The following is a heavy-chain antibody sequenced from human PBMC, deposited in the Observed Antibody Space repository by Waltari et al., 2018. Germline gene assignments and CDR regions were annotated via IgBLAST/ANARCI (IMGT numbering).Heavy chain of an antibody. J-gene: IGHJ4*02. CDR2: IYYSGST. CDR1: GGSISSHY. V-gene: IGHV4-59*11. D-gene: IGHD3-10*01. CDR3: ARDFGPLPDY. Sequence: QVQLQESGPGLVKPSETLSLTCTVSGGSISSHYWSWIRQPPGKGLEWIGYIYYSGSTNYNPSLKSRVTISVDTSKNQFSLKLSSVTAADTAVYYCARDFGPLPDYCGQGTLFSFSS.